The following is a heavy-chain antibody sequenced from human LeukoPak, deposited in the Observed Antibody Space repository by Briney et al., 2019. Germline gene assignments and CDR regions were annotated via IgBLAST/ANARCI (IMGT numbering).Heavy chain of an antibody. CDR3: ARDCITIFGVVMYYYMDV. D-gene: IGHD3-3*01. V-gene: IGHV3-74*01. J-gene: IGHJ6*03. Sequence: GGSLRLSCAASGFTFSSYWMHWVRQAPGKGLVWVSRINSDGSSTSYADSVKGRFTISRDNAKNTLYLQMNSLRAEDTAVYYRARDCITIFGVVMYYYMDVWGKGTTVTVSS. CDR1: GFTFSSYW. CDR2: INSDGSST.